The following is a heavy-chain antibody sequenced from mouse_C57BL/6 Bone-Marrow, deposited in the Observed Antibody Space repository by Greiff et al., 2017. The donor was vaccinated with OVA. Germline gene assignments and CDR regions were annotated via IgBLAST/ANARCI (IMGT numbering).Heavy chain of an antibody. D-gene: IGHD2-5*01. CDR2: IRNKANGYTT. V-gene: IGHV7-3*01. CDR3: ARLDYSNYFDY. J-gene: IGHJ2*01. CDR1: GFIFTDYY. Sequence: EVKLMESGGGLVQPGGSLSLSCAASGFIFTDYYMSWVRQPPGKALEWLGFIRNKANGYTTEYSASVKGRFTISRDNSQSILYLQMNALRAEDSATYYCARLDYSNYFDYWGQGTTLTVSS.